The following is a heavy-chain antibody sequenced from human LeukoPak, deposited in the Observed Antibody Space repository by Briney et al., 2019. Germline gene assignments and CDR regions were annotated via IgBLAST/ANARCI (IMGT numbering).Heavy chain of an antibody. Sequence: SVKVSCKASGCTFGSYTISWVRQAPGQGLEWMGRIIPILGRANYAQKFQGRVTITADKSTSTAYMELRSLRSYDTAVYYCARGKPVYFYGSGSYLASPFDSWGQGTLVTVSS. V-gene: IGHV1-69*08. CDR1: GCTFGSYT. CDR3: ARGKPVYFYGSGSYLASPFDS. CDR2: IIPILGRA. J-gene: IGHJ4*02. D-gene: IGHD3-10*01.